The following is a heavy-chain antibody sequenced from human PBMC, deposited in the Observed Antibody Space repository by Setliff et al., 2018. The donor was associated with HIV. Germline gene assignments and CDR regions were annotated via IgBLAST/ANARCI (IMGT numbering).Heavy chain of an antibody. CDR1: GGTFNSYA. J-gene: IGHJ6*03. CDR3: ARQGVPGGPHYYYFYYMDV. Sequence: SVKVSCKSSGGTFNSYAIIWVRQAPGQGLEWMGGIIPAFGTTNYAQRFQGRVTITADKSISTAYLQWSSLKASDTAMYYCARQGVPGGPHYYYFYYMDVWGKGTTVTVSS. V-gene: IGHV1-69*06. D-gene: IGHD3-16*01. CDR2: IIPAFGTT.